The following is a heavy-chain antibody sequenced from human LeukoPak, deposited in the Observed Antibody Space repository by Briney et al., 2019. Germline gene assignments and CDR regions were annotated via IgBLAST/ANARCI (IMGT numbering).Heavy chain of an antibody. D-gene: IGHD6-13*01. CDR1: GFTFSSHG. J-gene: IGHJ4*02. V-gene: IGHV3-33*06. Sequence: GGSLRLSCAASGFTFSSHGMHWVRQAPGKGLEWVALIWYDGSNKYYTDSVKGRFTISRDNSKNTLYLQMNSLRAEDTAVYYCAKGRDSSSWENFDYWGQGTLVTVSS. CDR2: IWYDGSNK. CDR3: AKGRDSSSWENFDY.